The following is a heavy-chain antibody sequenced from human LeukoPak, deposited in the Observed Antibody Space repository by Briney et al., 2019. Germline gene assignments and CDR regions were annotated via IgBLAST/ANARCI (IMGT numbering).Heavy chain of an antibody. CDR2: ISSSGSTI. CDR1: GFTFSDYY. V-gene: IGHV3-11*01. Sequence: GGSLRLSCAASGFTFSDYYMSWIRQAPGKGLEWVSYISSSGSTIYYADSVKGRFTISRDNAKNSLYLQMNSLRAEDTAVYYCARDTITMVRGVPLSKARDGMDVWGQGTTVTVSS. D-gene: IGHD3-10*01. J-gene: IGHJ6*02. CDR3: ARDTITMVRGVPLSKARDGMDV.